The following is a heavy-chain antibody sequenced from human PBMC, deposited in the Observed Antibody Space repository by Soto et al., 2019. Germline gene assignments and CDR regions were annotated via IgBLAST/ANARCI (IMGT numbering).Heavy chain of an antibody. J-gene: IGHJ4*02. CDR3: AAVGYDFWSGYYPFDY. CDR2: IVVGSGNT. Sequence: GASVKVSCKASGFTFTSSAVQWVRQARGQRLEWIGWIVVGSGNTNYAQKFQERVTITRDMSTSTAYMELSSLRSEDTAVYYCAAVGYDFWSGYYPFDYWGQGTLVTVSS. CDR1: GFTFTSSA. V-gene: IGHV1-58*01. D-gene: IGHD3-3*01.